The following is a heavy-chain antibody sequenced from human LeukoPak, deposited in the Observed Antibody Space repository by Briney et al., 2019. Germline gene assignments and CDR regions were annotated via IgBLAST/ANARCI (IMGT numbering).Heavy chain of an antibody. D-gene: IGHD1-20*01. CDR2: ISYDGSNK. CDR3: AKDGRITGTTFFDY. J-gene: IGHJ4*02. V-gene: IGHV3-30*18. Sequence: GGSLRLSCAASGFTFSSYGMHWVRQAPGKGLEWVAVISYDGSNKYYADSVKGRFTISRDNSKNTLYLQMNSLRAEDTAVYCCAKDGRITGTTFFDYWGQGTLVTVSS. CDR1: GFTFSSYG.